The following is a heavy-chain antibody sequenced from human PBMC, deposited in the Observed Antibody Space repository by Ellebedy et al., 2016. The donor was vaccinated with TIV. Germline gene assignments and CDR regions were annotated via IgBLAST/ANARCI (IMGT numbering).Heavy chain of an antibody. CDR3: AKFPSVTTPGVDF. CDR2: IGGSGGRA. D-gene: IGHD4-17*01. V-gene: IGHV3-23*01. J-gene: IGHJ4*02. CDR1: GFIVSTNH. Sequence: GESLKISCTPSGFIVSTNHMSWVRQAPGRRLAWVSAIGGSGGRANYADSVRGRFTISRDNSKSTLFLYMNNLRAEDTAVYYCAKFPSVTTPGVDFWGQGTLVTVSS.